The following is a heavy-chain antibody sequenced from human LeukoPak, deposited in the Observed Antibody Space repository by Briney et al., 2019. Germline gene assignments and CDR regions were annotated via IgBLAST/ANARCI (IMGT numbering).Heavy chain of an antibody. J-gene: IGHJ4*02. CDR3: AITRRDGYNRFDY. CDR1: GYTFTVYY. CDR2: INPNSGGT. D-gene: IGHD5-24*01. V-gene: IGHV1-2*02. Sequence: ASVKVSCTASGYTFTVYYMHWVRQAPGQGLEWMGWINPNSGGTNYAQKFQGRVTMTRDTSISTAYMELSRLRSDDTAVYYCAITRRDGYNRFDYWGQGTLVTVSS.